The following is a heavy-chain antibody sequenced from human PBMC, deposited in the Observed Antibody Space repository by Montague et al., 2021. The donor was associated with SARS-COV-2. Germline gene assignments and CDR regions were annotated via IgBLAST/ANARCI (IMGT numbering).Heavy chain of an antibody. Sequence: SLRLSCAASGFTFSRYAMHWVRQAPGKGLEWVAVISYDGSNKYYXXSLKGRFTISRDNSKNTLYLQMNSLRAEDTAVYYCARDHLNRRGAEGFLTIFGVVTSNYFDYWGQGTLVTVSS. CDR2: ISYDGSNK. CDR3: ARDHLNRRGAEGFLTIFGVVTSNYFDY. D-gene: IGHD3-3*01. CDR1: GFTFSRYA. J-gene: IGHJ4*02. V-gene: IGHV3-30*04.